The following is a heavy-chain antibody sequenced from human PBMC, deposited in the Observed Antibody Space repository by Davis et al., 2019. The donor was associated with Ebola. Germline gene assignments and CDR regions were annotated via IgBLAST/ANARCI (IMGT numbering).Heavy chain of an antibody. V-gene: IGHV4-59*08. CDR1: GGSISSYY. CDR3: ARQDIASRPPYYYYSLDV. J-gene: IGHJ6*02. CDR2: IYYSGNA. Sequence: MPSETLSLTCTVSGGSISSYYWSWIRQPPGKGLEWIGYIYYSGNAYYNPSLKSRVTISIDTSKNQFSLKMNSVTAADTAVYYCARQDIASRPPYYYYSLDVWGQGTTVTVSS. D-gene: IGHD6-6*01.